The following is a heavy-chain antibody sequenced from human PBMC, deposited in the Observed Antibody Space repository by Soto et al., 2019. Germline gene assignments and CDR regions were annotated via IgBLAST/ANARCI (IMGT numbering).Heavy chain of an antibody. CDR2: IYTSGST. J-gene: IGHJ4*02. CDR3: ARGPRTGTLRGRFDY. D-gene: IGHD1-1*01. V-gene: IGHV4-4*07. Sequence: KASETLSLTCTVSGGSISSYYWSWIRQPAGKGLEWIGRIYTSGSTNYNPSLKSRVTMSVDTSKNQFSLKLSPVTAADTAVYYCARGPRTGTLRGRFDYWGQGTLVTVSS. CDR1: GGSISSYY.